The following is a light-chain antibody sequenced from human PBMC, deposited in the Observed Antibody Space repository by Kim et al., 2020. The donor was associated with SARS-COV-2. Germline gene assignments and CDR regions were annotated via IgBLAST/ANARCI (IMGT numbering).Light chain of an antibody. J-gene: IGLJ3*02. Sequence: SVSPGQTSRITCSGDVLAKRYARWFQQKPGQDPLLVIYKDSKRPSGIPERFSGSSSGTTVTLTISGAQVEDEADYYCYSAADNNWLFGGGTQLTVL. V-gene: IGLV3-27*01. CDR2: KDS. CDR1: VLAKRY. CDR3: YSAADNNWL.